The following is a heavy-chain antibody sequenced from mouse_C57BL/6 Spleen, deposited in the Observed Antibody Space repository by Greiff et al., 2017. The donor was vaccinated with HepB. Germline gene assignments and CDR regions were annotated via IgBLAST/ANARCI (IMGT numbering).Heavy chain of an antibody. Sequence: EVQLQQSGPGLVKPSQSLSLTCSVTGYSITSGYYWNWIRQFPGNKLEWMGYISYDGSNNYNPSLKNRISITRDTSKNQFFLKLNSVTTEDTATYYCARGGYRDYFDYWGQGTTLTVSS. V-gene: IGHV3-6*01. CDR2: ISYDGSN. CDR1: GYSITSGYY. CDR3: ARGGYRDYFDY. J-gene: IGHJ2*01. D-gene: IGHD2-14*01.